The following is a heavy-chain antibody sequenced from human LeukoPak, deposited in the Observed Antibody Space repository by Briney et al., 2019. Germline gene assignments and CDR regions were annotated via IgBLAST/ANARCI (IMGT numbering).Heavy chain of an antibody. V-gene: IGHV3-64*01. J-gene: IGHJ4*02. CDR2: ISTDGGST. Sequence: PGGSLGLSCAASGFTFSSYAMHWVRQAPGKGLEYLSAISTDGGSTYYANSVKGRFTISRDNSKNTLYLQMGSLRAEDMGVYYCARRYCSGGSCYHPYDYWGQGTLVTVSS. D-gene: IGHD2-15*01. CDR1: GFTFSSYA. CDR3: ARRYCSGGSCYHPYDY.